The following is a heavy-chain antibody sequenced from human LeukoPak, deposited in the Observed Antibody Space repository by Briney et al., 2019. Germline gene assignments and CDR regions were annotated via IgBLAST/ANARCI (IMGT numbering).Heavy chain of an antibody. Sequence: SETLSLTCAVYGGSFSGYYWSWIRQPPGKGLEWIGEINHSGSTNYNPSLKSRVTISVDTSKNQFSLKLSSVTAADTAVYYCARVGYCSGGSCYLGDDWFDPWGQGTLVTASS. CDR3: ARVGYCSGGSCYLGDDWFDP. V-gene: IGHV4-34*01. D-gene: IGHD2-15*01. CDR2: INHSGST. J-gene: IGHJ5*02. CDR1: GGSFSGYY.